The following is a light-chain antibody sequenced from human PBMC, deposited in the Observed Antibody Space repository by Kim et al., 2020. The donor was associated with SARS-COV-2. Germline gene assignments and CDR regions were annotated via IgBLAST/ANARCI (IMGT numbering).Light chain of an antibody. CDR2: SNN. J-gene: IGLJ3*02. Sequence: ELSQPPSASGTPGQRVTISCSGSSSNIGSNTVNWYQQLPGTAPKLLIYSNNQRPSGVRDRFSGSKSGTSASLALSGLQSEDEADYYCAAWDDSINGPVFGGGTQLTVL. CDR1: SSNIGSNT. V-gene: IGLV1-44*01. CDR3: AAWDDSINGPV.